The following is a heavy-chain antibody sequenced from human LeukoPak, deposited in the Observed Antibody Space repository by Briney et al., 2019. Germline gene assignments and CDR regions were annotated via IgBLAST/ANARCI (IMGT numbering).Heavy chain of an antibody. D-gene: IGHD5-18*01. J-gene: IGHJ6*03. CDR1: GFTVSSNY. CDR3: ARAWIRHYMDV. Sequence: GGSLRLSCAASGFTVSSNYMSWVRQAPGKRLEWVSVIYSGGSTYYADSVKGRFTISRDNSKNTLYLQMNSLRAEDTAVYYCARAWIRHYMDVWGKVTTVTVSS. V-gene: IGHV3-66*02. CDR2: IYSGGST.